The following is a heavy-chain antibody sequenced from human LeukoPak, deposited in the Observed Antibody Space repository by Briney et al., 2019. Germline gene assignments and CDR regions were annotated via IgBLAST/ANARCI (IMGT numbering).Heavy chain of an antibody. J-gene: IGHJ6*02. CDR2: VNRDGSET. CDR3: ARNNGMDV. V-gene: IGHV3-7*03. CDR1: GFTFSSYG. Sequence: GGSLRLSCAASGFTFSSYGMHWVRQAPGKGLEWVANVNRDGSETYYLDSVKGRFTISKDNAKNSLYLQMNSLRAEDTALYHCARNNGMDVWGQGTTVIVSS.